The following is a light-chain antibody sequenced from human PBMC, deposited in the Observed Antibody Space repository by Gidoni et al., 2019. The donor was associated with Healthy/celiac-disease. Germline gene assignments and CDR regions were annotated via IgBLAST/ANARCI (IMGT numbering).Light chain of an antibody. V-gene: IGLV2-14*01. CDR2: EVS. J-gene: IGLJ2*01. CDR1: SSDVGGYNY. Sequence: QPALTQPAPVSGSPGQSITISCTGTSSDVGGYNYVSWYQQHPGKAPKLMIYEVSNRPSGVSNRFSGSKSGNTASLTISGLQAEDEADYYCSSYTSSSTVFGGGTKLTVL. CDR3: SSYTSSSTV.